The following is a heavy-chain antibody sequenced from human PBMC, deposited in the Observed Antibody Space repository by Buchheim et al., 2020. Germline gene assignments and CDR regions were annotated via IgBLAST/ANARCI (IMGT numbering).Heavy chain of an antibody. D-gene: IGHD3-3*01. CDR1: GFTFSSYG. CDR2: IRYDGSNK. CDR3: AKNYDFWSGYYLSYYYYGMDV. Sequence: QVQLVESGGGVVQPGRSLRLSYAASGFTFSSYGMHWVRQAPGKGLEWVAFIRYDGSNKYYADSVKGRFTISRDNSKNTLYLQMNSLRAEDTAVYYCAKNYDFWSGYYLSYYYYGMDVWGQGTT. J-gene: IGHJ6*02. V-gene: IGHV3-30*02.